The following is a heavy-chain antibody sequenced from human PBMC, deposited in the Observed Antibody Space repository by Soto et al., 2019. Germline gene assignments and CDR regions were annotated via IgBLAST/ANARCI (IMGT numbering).Heavy chain of an antibody. V-gene: IGHV3-23*01. J-gene: IGHJ5*02. CDR3: AKNGDGGSSLTTADLDH. D-gene: IGHD4-17*01. Sequence: EVQVLESGGGLVQPGGSQRLSCAASGFTFSNYAMSWVRQAPGKGLEWVSSVSGSNVNTYYAESVKGRFTISRDNSKNTVYLQMNSLKAEDTAVYYCAKNGDGGSSLTTADLDHWGQGTQVTVTS. CDR2: VSGSNVNT. CDR1: GFTFSNYA.